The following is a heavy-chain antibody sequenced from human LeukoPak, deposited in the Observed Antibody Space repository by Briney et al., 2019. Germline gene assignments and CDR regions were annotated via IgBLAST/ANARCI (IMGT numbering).Heavy chain of an antibody. J-gene: IGHJ3*02. CDR3: ARVRYGSGSLDAFDI. CDR2: ISSDGSST. V-gene: IGHV3-74*01. Sequence: GSPRLSCAASGFTFSSYWMHWVRQAPGKGLVWVSRISSDGSSTSYADSAKGRFTISRDNAKNTLYLQMNSLRAEDTAVYYCARVRYGSGSLDAFDIWGQGTMVTVSS. CDR1: GFTFSSYW. D-gene: IGHD3-10*01.